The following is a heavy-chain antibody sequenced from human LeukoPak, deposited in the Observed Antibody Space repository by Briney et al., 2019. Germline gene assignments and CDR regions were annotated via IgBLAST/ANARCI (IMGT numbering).Heavy chain of an antibody. Sequence: GGSLRLSCAASRFTFSSYAMHWVRQAPGKGLEWVAVISYDGSNKYYADSVKGRFTISRDNSKNTLYLQMNSLRAEDTAVYYCARDSWGFPDYWGQGTLVTVSS. CDR2: ISYDGSNK. CDR1: RFTFSSYA. J-gene: IGHJ4*02. CDR3: ARDSWGFPDY. D-gene: IGHD7-27*01. V-gene: IGHV3-30-3*01.